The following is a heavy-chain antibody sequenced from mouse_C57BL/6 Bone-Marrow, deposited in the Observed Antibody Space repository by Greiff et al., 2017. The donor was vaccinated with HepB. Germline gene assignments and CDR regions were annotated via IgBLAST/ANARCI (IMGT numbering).Heavy chain of an antibody. J-gene: IGHJ2*01. CDR1: GYAFTNYL. V-gene: IGHV1-54*01. CDR2: INPGSGGT. Sequence: QVQLQQSGAELVRPGTSVKVSCKASGYAFTNYLIEWVKQRPGQGLEWIGVINPGSGGTNYNEKFKGKATLTADKSSSTAYMQLSSLTSEDSAVYFCARCGGPFYWGQGTTLTVSS. CDR3: ARCGGPFY.